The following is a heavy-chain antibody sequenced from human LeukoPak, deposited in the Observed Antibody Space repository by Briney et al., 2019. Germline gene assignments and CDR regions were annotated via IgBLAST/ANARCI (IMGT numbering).Heavy chain of an antibody. CDR3: ARHLPDYDFWSGSLNAFDI. J-gene: IGHJ3*02. D-gene: IGHD3-3*01. CDR2: IYYSGST. Sequence: SETLSLTCAVYGGSFSGYYWSWIRQPPGKGLEWIGSIYYSGSTYYNPSLKSRVTISVDTSKNQFSLKLSSVTAADTAVYYCARHLPDYDFWSGSLNAFDIWGQGTMVTVSS. V-gene: IGHV4-34*01. CDR1: GGSFSGYY.